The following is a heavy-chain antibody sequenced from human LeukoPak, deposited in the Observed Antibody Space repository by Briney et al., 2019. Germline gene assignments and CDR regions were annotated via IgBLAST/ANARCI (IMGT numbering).Heavy chain of an antibody. J-gene: IGHJ3*02. V-gene: IGHV1-69*05. D-gene: IGHD3-22*01. CDR1: GGTFRNYA. CDR3: ATPRGTYYYDRSDAFDI. CDR2: IIPIFGTL. Sequence: SVKVSCKASGGTFRNYAINWVRQAPGQGLEWMGRIIPIFGTLNYAQKSQGKVTITTDESTSTAYMELSSLRSEETAVYYCATPRGTYYYDRSDAFDIWGQGTLVIVSS.